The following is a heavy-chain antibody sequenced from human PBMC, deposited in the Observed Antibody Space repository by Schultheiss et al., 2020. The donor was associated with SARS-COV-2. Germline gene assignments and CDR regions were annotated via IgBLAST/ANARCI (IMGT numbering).Heavy chain of an antibody. Sequence: GGSLRLSCAASGFTFDDYAMHWVRQAPGKGLEWVSVIYSGGSTYYADSVKGRFTISRDNSKNTLYLQMNSLRAEDTAVYYCARSGRVAARPGGRYYYYYGMDVWGQGTTVTVSS. D-gene: IGHD6-6*01. CDR3: ARSGRVAARPGGRYYYYYGMDV. V-gene: IGHV3-66*02. CDR2: IYSGGST. J-gene: IGHJ6*02. CDR1: GFTFDDYA.